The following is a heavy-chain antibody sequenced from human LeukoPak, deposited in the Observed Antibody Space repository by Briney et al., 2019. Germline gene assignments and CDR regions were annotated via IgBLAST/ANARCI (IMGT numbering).Heavy chain of an antibody. Sequence: GGSLRLSGAASGFTVSSNYMSWVRQAPGKGLEWVSVIYSGGSTYYADSVKGRFTISRDNSKNTLYLQMNSLRAEDTAVYYCAREWDCSSTSCYSRGYFDYWGQGTLVTVSS. V-gene: IGHV3-66*02. CDR3: AREWDCSSTSCYSRGYFDY. J-gene: IGHJ4*02. CDR1: GFTVSSNY. CDR2: IYSGGST. D-gene: IGHD2-2*01.